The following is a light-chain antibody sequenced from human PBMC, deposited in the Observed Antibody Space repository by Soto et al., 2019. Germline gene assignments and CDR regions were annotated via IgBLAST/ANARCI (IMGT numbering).Light chain of an antibody. Sequence: EIVMTQSPATLSVSPGERATLSCRASQSVSSDLAWYQQKPGQAPRLLIYGASTRATGTPARFSGSGSGTDFTLTISSLEPADSAVYYCQQRIKWPITFGQGTRLEI. CDR1: QSVSSD. V-gene: IGKV3D-15*01. J-gene: IGKJ5*01. CDR2: GAS. CDR3: QQRIKWPIT.